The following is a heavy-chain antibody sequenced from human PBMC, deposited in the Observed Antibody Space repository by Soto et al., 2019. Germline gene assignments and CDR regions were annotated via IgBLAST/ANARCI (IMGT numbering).Heavy chain of an antibody. D-gene: IGHD3-3*01. V-gene: IGHV2-5*02. J-gene: IGHJ4*02. CDR3: THLFLAASGTLYDFDY. CDR2: IYWDDDK. CDR1: GFSFTTDGMG. Sequence: QITLKESGPTLVKPTQTVTLTCTFSGFSFTTDGMGVGWIRQPPGKALEWLALIYWDDDKSYSPSLKSRLTITKDASRNQVVLTLTNMDPADTATYYFTHLFLAASGTLYDFDYWCQGTLVTVSS.